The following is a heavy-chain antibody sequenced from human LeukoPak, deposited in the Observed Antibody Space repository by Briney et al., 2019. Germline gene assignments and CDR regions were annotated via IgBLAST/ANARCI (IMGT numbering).Heavy chain of an antibody. CDR3: ARDRGYGSGSYYTN. CDR2: ISSGGSTI. V-gene: IGHV3-48*03. D-gene: IGHD3-10*01. Sequence: GGSLRLSCAASGFTFSSFEMKWVRQAPGKGLEWVSYISSGGSTIYYADSVKGRFTISRDNAKNSLYLQMNSLRAEDTAVYYCARDRGYGSGSYYTNWGQGTLVTVSS. CDR1: GFTFSSFE. J-gene: IGHJ4*02.